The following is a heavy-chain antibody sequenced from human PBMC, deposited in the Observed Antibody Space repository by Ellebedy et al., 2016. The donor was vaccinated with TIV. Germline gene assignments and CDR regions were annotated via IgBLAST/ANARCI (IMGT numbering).Heavy chain of an antibody. Sequence: SETLSLXXTVSGGSISSYYWSWIRQPPGKGLEWIGEIYHSGSTNYNPSLKSRVTISVDTSKNQFSLKLSSVTAADTAVYYCARGLEPLRGQNWFDPWGQGTLVTVSS. D-gene: IGHD1-1*01. CDR1: GGSISSYY. V-gene: IGHV4-59*01. CDR3: ARGLEPLRGQNWFDP. J-gene: IGHJ5*02. CDR2: IYHSGST.